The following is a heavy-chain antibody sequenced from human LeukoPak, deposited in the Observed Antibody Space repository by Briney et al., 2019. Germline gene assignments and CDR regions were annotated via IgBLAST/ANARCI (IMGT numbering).Heavy chain of an antibody. CDR3: AKDSVAGTTYYYYGMDV. J-gene: IGHJ6*02. Sequence: GGSLRLSCAASGFTFSSYGMHWVRQAPGKGLEWVAFIRYDGSNKYYADSVKGRFTISRDNSKNTLYLQMNSLRAEDTAVYYCAKDSVAGTTYYYYGMDVWGQGTTVTVSS. CDR1: GFTFSSYG. CDR2: IRYDGSNK. D-gene: IGHD1-1*01. V-gene: IGHV3-30*02.